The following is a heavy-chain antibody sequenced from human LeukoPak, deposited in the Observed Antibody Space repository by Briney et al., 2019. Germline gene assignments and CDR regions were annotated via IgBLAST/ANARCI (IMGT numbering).Heavy chain of an antibody. CDR1: GYTFTGYY. V-gene: IGHV1-2*02. J-gene: IGHJ4*02. CDR2: INPNRGGT. CDR3: ARGRLGATIRYDY. D-gene: IGHD1-26*01. Sequence: ASVKVSCKASGYTFTGYYMHWVRQAPGQGLEWMGWINPNRGGTNYAQKFQGRVTMTRDTSISTAYMELSRLRSDDTAVYYCARGRLGATIRYDYWGQGTLVTVSS.